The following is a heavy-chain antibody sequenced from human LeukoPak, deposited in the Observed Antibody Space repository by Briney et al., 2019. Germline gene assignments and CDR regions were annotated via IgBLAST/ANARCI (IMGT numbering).Heavy chain of an antibody. CDR1: GGSISSGGYY. J-gene: IGHJ4*02. V-gene: IGHV4-31*03. CDR2: IYCSGST. D-gene: IGHD2-2*01. Sequence: SETLSLTCTVSGGSISSGGYYWSWIRQHPGKGLEWIGYIYCSGSTYYNPSLKSRVTISVDTSKNQFSLKLSSVTAADTAVYYCARGGSYCSSTSCLERYFDYWGQGTLVTVSS. CDR3: ARGGSYCSSTSCLERYFDY.